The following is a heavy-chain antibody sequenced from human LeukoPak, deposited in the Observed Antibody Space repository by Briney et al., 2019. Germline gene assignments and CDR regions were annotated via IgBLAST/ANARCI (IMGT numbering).Heavy chain of an antibody. J-gene: IGHJ2*01. V-gene: IGHV4-34*01. CDR2: INHSGST. Sequence: SETLSLTCTVSGGSISSYYWSWIRQPPGKGLEWIGEINHSGSTNYNPSLKSRVTISVDTSKNQFSLKLSSVTAADTAVYYCAREHSGAVAGTDYWYFDLWGRGTLVTVSS. CDR3: AREHSGAVAGTDYWYFDL. D-gene: IGHD6-19*01. CDR1: GGSISSYY.